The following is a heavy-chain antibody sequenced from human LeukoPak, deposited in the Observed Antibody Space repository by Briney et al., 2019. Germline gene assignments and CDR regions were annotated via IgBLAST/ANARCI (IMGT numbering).Heavy chain of an antibody. Sequence: GGSLRLSCAAAGFTLSNAWMSWVRQAPGEGLERVGRIKSNTDGGTADYTATVKGRLTISRDDSKNTVYLQMNSLKTEDTAMYYCTTGHTSGDAFDIWGQGTMVTVSS. V-gene: IGHV3-15*01. D-gene: IGHD3-22*01. CDR3: TTGHTSGDAFDI. CDR2: IKSNTDGGTA. J-gene: IGHJ3*02. CDR1: GFTLSNAW.